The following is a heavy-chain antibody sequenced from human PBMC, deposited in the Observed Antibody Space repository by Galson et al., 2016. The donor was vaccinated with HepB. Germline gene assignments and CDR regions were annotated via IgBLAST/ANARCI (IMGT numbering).Heavy chain of an antibody. Sequence: SLRLSCAGYGFTVNDNYMMWVRQAPGKGLEWVSIIYSGGSTFYADFVKGRFTISRDKSDNTLCLQMNRLRPEDTAVYYCAGGDGIFGVVIGMDVWGLGTTVIVSS. V-gene: IGHV3-66*01. CDR3: AGGDGIFGVVIGMDV. CDR1: GFTVNDNY. J-gene: IGHJ6*02. D-gene: IGHD3-3*01. CDR2: IYSGGST.